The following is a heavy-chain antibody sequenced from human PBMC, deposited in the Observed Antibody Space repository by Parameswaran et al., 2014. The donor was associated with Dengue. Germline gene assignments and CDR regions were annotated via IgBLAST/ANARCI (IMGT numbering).Heavy chain of an antibody. CDR2: ISAYNGNT. D-gene: IGHD3-22*01. V-gene: IGHV1-18*01. J-gene: IGHJ3*02. CDR3: ARPEYYYDSREPDAFDI. Sequence: WVRQAPGQGLEWMGWISAYNGNTNYAQKLQGRVTMTTDTSTSTAYMELRSLRSDDTAVYYCARPEYYYDSREPDAFDIWGQGTMVTVSS.